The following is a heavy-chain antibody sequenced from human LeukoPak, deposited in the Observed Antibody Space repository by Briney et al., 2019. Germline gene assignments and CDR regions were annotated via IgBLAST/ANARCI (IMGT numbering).Heavy chain of an antibody. CDR2: IIPIFNTA. CDR1: GGTFSSYT. J-gene: IGHJ5*02. Sequence: GASVKVSCKASGGTFSSYTINWVRQAPGQGLEWMGGIIPIFNTANYAQKFQGRVTITADESTSTAYMELSSLRSEDTAVYYCARARGDIVVVPAAIWFDPWGQGTLVTVSS. CDR3: ARARGDIVVVPAAIWFDP. V-gene: IGHV1-69*13. D-gene: IGHD2-2*01.